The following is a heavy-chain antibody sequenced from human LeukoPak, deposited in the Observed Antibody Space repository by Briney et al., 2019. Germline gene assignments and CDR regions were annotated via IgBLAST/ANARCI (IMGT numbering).Heavy chain of an antibody. CDR1: GFTFSSYA. V-gene: IGHV3-23*01. J-gene: IGHJ3*02. CDR2: ISGSGGST. D-gene: IGHD6-19*01. Sequence: GGSLRLSCAASGFTFSSYAMSWVRQAPGKGLEWVSVISGSGGSTYYADSVKGRFTISRDNSKNTLYLQMNSLRAEDTAVYYCAKDRGQWLALGAFDIWGQGTMVTVSS. CDR3: AKDRGQWLALGAFDI.